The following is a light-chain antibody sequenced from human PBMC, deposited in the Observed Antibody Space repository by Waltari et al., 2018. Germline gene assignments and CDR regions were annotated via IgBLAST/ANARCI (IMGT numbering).Light chain of an antibody. Sequence: QSALTQPASVSGSPGQSITISCTATTSDVGGYHYVSWYQQHPGKAPKLMIYEVSNRPSGVSNRFSGSKSGNTASLTISGLQAEDEADYYCSSYTSSSTLEVFGTGTKVTVL. J-gene: IGLJ1*01. CDR2: EVS. CDR1: TSDVGGYHY. CDR3: SSYTSSSTLEV. V-gene: IGLV2-14*01.